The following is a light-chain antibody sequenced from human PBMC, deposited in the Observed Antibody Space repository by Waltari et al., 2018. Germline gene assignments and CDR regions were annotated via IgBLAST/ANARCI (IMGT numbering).Light chain of an antibody. Sequence: EIVMTQSPATVSVSPGNRVTLPCRASQSTSSNLAWYQHRPGQAPRLLIHDASTRATDTPDRISGSRSGTDFSLTISSLQSEYLAVYYCQQYGDWPWTFGQGTKVE. V-gene: IGKV3-15*01. CDR2: DAS. CDR3: QQYGDWPWT. CDR1: QSTSSN. J-gene: IGKJ1*01.